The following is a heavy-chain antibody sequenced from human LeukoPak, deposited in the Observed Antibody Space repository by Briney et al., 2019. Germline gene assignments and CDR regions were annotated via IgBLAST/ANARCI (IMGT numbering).Heavy chain of an antibody. CDR2: ISAYNGNT. CDR3: ARAGPGCGWYFDD. J-gene: IGHJ4*02. V-gene: IGHV1-18*01. Sequence: ASVKVSCKASGYTFTSYGISWVRQAPGQGLEWMGWISAYNGNTKYAQKVLGRVAMTTDTSTTTAYMELRGLRFNDTAVYYCARAGPGCGWYFDDWGQGTLVTVSS. D-gene: IGHD6-19*01. CDR1: GYTFTSYG.